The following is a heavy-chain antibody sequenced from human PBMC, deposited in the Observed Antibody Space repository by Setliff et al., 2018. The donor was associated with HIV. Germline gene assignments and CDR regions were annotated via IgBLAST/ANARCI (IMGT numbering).Heavy chain of an antibody. CDR1: GGSVSGHY. CDR2: ITPSGAT. V-gene: IGHV4-34*01. D-gene: IGHD3-16*01. J-gene: IGHJ4*02. Sequence: SETLSLTCAVYGGSVSGHYWGWFRQPPGKGLEWIGEITPSGATNYLPSLKSRVTMSLDTSANTASTAYMEMSGLSSEDTAIYYCANGGSGGQFDYWGQGTLVTVSS. CDR3: ANGGSGGQFDY.